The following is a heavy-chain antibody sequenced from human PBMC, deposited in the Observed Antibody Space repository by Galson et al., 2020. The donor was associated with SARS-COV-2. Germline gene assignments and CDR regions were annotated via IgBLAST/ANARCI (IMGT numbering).Heavy chain of an antibody. V-gene: IGHV3-48*01. CDR1: GFTFSSYS. CDR2: ISSSSSTI. CDR3: ARAPDYYYYYMDV. J-gene: IGHJ6*03. Sequence: GASLKISCAASGFTFSSYSMHWVRQAPGKGLEWVSYISSSSSTIYYADSVKGRFTISRDNAKNSLYLQMNSLRAEDTAVYYCARAPDYYYYYMDVWCKGTTVTISS.